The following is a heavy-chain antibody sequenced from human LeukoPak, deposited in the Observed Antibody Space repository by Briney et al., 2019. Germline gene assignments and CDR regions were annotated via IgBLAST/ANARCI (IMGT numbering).Heavy chain of an antibody. D-gene: IGHD3-22*01. V-gene: IGHV3-30-3*01. CDR2: ISYDGSNK. J-gene: IGHJ4*02. CDR3: AKDDVDYYDSSGYSPFDY. CDR1: GFNFSSYA. Sequence: PGGSLRLSCAASGFNFSSYAMHWVRQAPGKGLEWVAVISYDGSNKYYADSVKGRFTISRDNFKNTLYLQMNSLRAEDTAVYYCAKDDVDYYDSSGYSPFDYWGQGTLVTVSS.